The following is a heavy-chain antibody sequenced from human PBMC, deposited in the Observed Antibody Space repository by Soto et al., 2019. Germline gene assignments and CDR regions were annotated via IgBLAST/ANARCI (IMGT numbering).Heavy chain of an antibody. CDR1: GGSISSYF. V-gene: IGHV4-59*01. CDR3: ARDLAAVPRAFDY. CDR2: VYYTGTT. D-gene: IGHD6-13*01. J-gene: IGHJ4*02. Sequence: SETLSLTCTVSGGSISSYFYIWVRQPPGKGLEWIGSVYYTGTTDYNPSLKSRVTISVDTSKTQFSLNLRSVTAADTAVYYCARDLAAVPRAFDYWGRGTLVTAPQ.